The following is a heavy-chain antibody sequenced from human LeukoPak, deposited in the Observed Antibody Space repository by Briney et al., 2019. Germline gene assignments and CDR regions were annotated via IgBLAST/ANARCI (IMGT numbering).Heavy chain of an antibody. V-gene: IGHV3-48*04. CDR2: ISSSGSTI. CDR3: AELGITMIGGV. CDR1: GFTFSNS. D-gene: IGHD3-10*02. J-gene: IGHJ6*04. Sequence: GGSLRLSCAASGFTFSNSVNWVRQAPGKGLEWVSYISSSGSTIYYADSVKGRFTISRDNAKNSLYLQMNSLRAEDTAVYYCAELGITMIGGVWGKGTTVTISS.